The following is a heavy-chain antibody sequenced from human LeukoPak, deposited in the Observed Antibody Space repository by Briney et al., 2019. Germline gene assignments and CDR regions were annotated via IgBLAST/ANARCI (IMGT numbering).Heavy chain of an antibody. V-gene: IGHV4-34*01. CDR2: INHSGST. Sequence: SETLSITCAVYGGSFSGYYWSWIRQPPGKGLEWIGEINHSGSTNYNPSLKSRVTISVDTSKNQFSLKLSSVTAADTAVYYCARGTARPLPTYYYDSSGYYYFDYWGQGTLVTVSS. CDR1: GGSFSGYY. CDR3: ARGTARPLPTYYYDSSGYYYFDY. J-gene: IGHJ4*02. D-gene: IGHD3-22*01.